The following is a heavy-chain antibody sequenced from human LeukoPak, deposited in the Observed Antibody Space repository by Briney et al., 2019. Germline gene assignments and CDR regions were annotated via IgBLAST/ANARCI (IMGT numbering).Heavy chain of an antibody. Sequence: PGESLKISCKGSGYSFTSYWIGWVRQMPGKGLEWMGIVYPGDSDTRYSPSFQGQVTISADKSISTAYLQWSSLKASDTAMYYCARQGNYYDSSGSPGYWGQGTLVTVSS. V-gene: IGHV5-51*01. CDR3: ARQGNYYDSSGSPGY. J-gene: IGHJ4*02. D-gene: IGHD3-22*01. CDR1: GYSFTSYW. CDR2: VYPGDSDT.